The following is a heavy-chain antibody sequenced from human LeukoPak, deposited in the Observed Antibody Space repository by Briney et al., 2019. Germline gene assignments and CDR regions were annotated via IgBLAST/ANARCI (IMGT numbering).Heavy chain of an antibody. CDR1: GGSISSGSYY. J-gene: IGHJ4*02. Sequence: SETLSLTCTVSGGSISSGSYYWSWIRQPAGKGLEWIGRIYTSGSTNYNPSLKSRVTISVDTSKNQFSLKLSSVTAADTAVYYCARDGYNLKIDYWGQGTLVTVSS. V-gene: IGHV4-61*02. CDR3: ARDGYNLKIDY. CDR2: IYTSGST. D-gene: IGHD5-24*01.